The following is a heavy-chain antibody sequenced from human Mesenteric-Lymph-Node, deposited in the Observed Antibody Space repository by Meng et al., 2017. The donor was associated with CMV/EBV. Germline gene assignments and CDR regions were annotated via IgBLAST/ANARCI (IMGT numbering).Heavy chain of an antibody. Sequence: GGSLRLSCAASGFIFKNYVMYWVRRAPGKGLEYISGISSNGVKTYYADSVKGRFTISRDDSESTLYLQMDSLRVEDMAVYYCARDCTISGDAPKYWGQGTLVTVSS. CDR2: ISSNGVKT. CDR3: ARDCTISGDAPKY. V-gene: IGHV3-64*02. J-gene: IGHJ4*02. CDR1: GFIFKNYV. D-gene: IGHD3-3*01.